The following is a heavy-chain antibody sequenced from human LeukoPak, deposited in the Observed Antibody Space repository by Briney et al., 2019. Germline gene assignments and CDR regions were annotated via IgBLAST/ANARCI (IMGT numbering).Heavy chain of an antibody. J-gene: IGHJ4*02. CDR2: ISAYNGNT. D-gene: IGHD3-9*01. CDR3: ARGGPTYYDILTGTPLFDY. CDR1: GYTFTSYG. V-gene: IGHV1-18*01. Sequence: GASVKISCKASGYTFTSYGISWVRQAPGQGLEWMGWISAYNGNTNYAQKLQGRVTMTTDTSTSTAYMELRSLRSDDTAVYYCARGGPTYYDILTGTPLFDYWGQGTLVTVSS.